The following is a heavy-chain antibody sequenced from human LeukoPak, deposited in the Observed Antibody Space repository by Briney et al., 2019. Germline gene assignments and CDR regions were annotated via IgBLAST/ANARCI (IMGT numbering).Heavy chain of an antibody. J-gene: IGHJ4*02. CDR3: ATSKLEWLFNFYY. CDR2: HNGRDEGT. CDR1: GFTFSSYA. D-gene: IGHD3-3*01. Sequence: GGSLRLSCAASGFTFSSYAMSWVRQAPGKGLEWVSGHNGRDEGTHYADSVKGRFTISRDNSKNTLYLQLDSLTVEDTAVYFCATSKLEWLFNFYYWGQGTLVTVSS. V-gene: IGHV3-23*01.